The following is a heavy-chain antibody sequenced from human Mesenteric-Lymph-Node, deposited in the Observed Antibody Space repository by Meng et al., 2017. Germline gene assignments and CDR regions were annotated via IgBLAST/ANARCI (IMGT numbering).Heavy chain of an antibody. Sequence: QVQLQQSGPGLVEPSQTLSPTCAISGDSVSSNSAAWHWIRQSPSRGLEWLGMTCYRSKWYYDYAVSVKSRITINPDTSRNQFSLQLNSVTPEDTAVYYCASWYFNYWGQGTLVTVSS. J-gene: IGHJ4*02. CDR3: ASWYFNY. V-gene: IGHV6-1*01. CDR2: TCYRSKWYY. CDR1: GDSVSSNSAA.